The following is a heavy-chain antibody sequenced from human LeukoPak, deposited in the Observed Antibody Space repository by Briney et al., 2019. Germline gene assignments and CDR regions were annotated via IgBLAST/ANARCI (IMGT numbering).Heavy chain of an antibody. CDR3: ARKAYCSGGSCYGSPDYFYFDV. D-gene: IGHD2-15*01. CDR2: IPYDGSNK. Sequence: GGSLRLSCAASGFTFTDFGLHWVRQAPGKGLEWVSFIPYDGSNKYYADSVKGRFTISRDNSKNTVYLDMNSLRAEDTAVYFCARKAYCSGGSCYGSPDYFYFDVWGKGTTVTVSS. V-gene: IGHV3-30*02. J-gene: IGHJ6*03. CDR1: GFTFTDFG.